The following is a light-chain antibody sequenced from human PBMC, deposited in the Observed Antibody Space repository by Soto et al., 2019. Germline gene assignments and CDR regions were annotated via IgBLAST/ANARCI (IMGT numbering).Light chain of an antibody. J-gene: IGLJ3*02. CDR3: ESWDDTLKGHV. V-gene: IGLV1-36*01. Sequence: QAVVTQPPSVSEAPRQRVTISCYGSSSNIGENYVNWYQQVPGKAPKLLLYHDDLRPSGVSDRFSGSKSGTSASLAISGLQSEDEADYYCESWDDTLKGHVFGGGTKLTVL. CDR1: SSNIGENY. CDR2: HDD.